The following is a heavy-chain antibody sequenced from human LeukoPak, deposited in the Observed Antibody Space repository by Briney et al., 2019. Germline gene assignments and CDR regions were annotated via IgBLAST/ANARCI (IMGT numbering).Heavy chain of an antibody. Sequence: SQTLSLTCAVSGGSISSGGSSWSWIRQPPGKGLEWIGYIYHSGSTYYNPSLKSRVTISVDRSKNQFSLKLSSVTAADTAVYYCASGSTMYSSSSDWGQGALVTVSS. V-gene: IGHV4-30-2*01. CDR1: GGSISSGGSS. CDR2: IYHSGST. J-gene: IGHJ4*02. CDR3: ASGSTMYSSSSD. D-gene: IGHD6-6*01.